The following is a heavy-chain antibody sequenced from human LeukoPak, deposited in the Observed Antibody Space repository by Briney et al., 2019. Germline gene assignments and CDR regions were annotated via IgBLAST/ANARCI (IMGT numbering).Heavy chain of an antibody. Sequence: GGSLRLSCAASGFTLSGSAMHWVRQASGKGLEWVGRIISKANSYATAYAASVKGRFTISRDDSKNTAYLQMNSLKTEDTAVYYCTRPVHEYSSSSIYDYYYYYYMDVWGKGTTVTVSS. CDR1: GFTLSGSA. CDR2: IISKANSYAT. D-gene: IGHD6-6*01. CDR3: TRPVHEYSSSSIYDYYYYYYMDV. J-gene: IGHJ6*03. V-gene: IGHV3-73*01.